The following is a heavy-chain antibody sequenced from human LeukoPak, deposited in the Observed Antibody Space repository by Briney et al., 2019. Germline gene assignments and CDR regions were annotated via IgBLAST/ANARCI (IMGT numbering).Heavy chain of an antibody. D-gene: IGHD6-19*01. J-gene: IGHJ5*02. CDR3: ASVLSGIAVAGSFDP. CDR2: IIPILGIA. CDR1: GGTFSSYA. V-gene: IGHV1-69*04. Sequence: SVKVSFKSSGGTFSSYAISWVRQATGQGLEWMGRIIPILGIANYAQKFQGRVTITADKSTSTAYMELSSLRSEDTAVYYCASVLSGIAVAGSFDPWGQGTLVTVSS.